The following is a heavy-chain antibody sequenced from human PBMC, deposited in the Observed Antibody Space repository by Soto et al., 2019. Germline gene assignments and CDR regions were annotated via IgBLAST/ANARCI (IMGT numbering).Heavy chain of an antibody. Sequence: NPSETLSLTCTVSGGSMIAYYWNWMRQPPGKGRQWIGYTYYSGSTTYNPSLKSRVTISVDSSKNQSSLNLDSVTPADTAVYYCARVRGTAGKRYFDYWGPGTLVTVSS. CDR3: ARVRGTAGKRYFDY. CDR1: GGSMIAYY. V-gene: IGHV4-59*01. J-gene: IGHJ4*02. D-gene: IGHD6-13*01. CDR2: TYYSGST.